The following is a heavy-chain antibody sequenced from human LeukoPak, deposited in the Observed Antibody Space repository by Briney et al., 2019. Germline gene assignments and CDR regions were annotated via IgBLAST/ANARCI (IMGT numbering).Heavy chain of an antibody. Sequence: GGSLRLSCVASGFTFTNAWMSWFRQAPGRGLEWVANIKQDGSEKYYVDSVKGRFTISRDNAKNSLYLQMNSLRAEDTAVYYCARDPYSSGWPSYYYYGMDVWGQGTTVTVSS. D-gene: IGHD6-19*01. CDR3: ARDPYSSGWPSYYYYGMDV. V-gene: IGHV3-7*01. J-gene: IGHJ6*02. CDR2: IKQDGSEK. CDR1: GFTFTNAW.